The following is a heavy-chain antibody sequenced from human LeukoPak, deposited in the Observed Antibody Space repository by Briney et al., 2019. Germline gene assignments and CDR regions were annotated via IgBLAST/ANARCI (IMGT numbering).Heavy chain of an antibody. J-gene: IGHJ3*02. CDR2: IYPGDSDT. CDR1: GYSFTSYW. D-gene: IGHD3-9*01. CDR3: ARPRDILTGYFGGAFDI. V-gene: IGHV5-51*01. Sequence: GESLKISCKGSGYSFTSYWIGWVRQMPGKGLEWMGIIYPGDSDTRYSPSFQGQVTISADKSISTAYLQWSSLKASDTAMYYCARPRDILTGYFGGAFDIGGQGIMVTVSS.